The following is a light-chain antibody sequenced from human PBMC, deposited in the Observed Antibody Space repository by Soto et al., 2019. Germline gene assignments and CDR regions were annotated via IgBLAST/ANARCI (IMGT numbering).Light chain of an antibody. Sequence: QSVLTQPPPVSAAPGQKVTISCSGSSSDIGNNFVSWYQHLPGTAPKLLIYDNDMRPSGIPDRFSASKSGTSATLGITGLQTGDEADYYCGTWDSSLSRGVFGGGTKLTVL. CDR2: DND. CDR3: GTWDSSLSRGV. J-gene: IGLJ3*02. V-gene: IGLV1-51*01. CDR1: SSDIGNNF.